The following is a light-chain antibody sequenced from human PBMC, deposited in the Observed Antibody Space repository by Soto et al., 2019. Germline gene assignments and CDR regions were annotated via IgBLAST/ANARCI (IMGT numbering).Light chain of an antibody. Sequence: EIVMTQSPATLSVSPGERATLSGRASQSVSSNLAWYQQKPGQAPKLLIYGASTRTTGIPARFSGSGSGTEVTLTISSLQSEDFAVYYCQQYNNWPPWKFGQVTKVEIK. V-gene: IGKV3-15*01. CDR3: QQYNNWPPWK. CDR2: GAS. CDR1: QSVSSN. J-gene: IGKJ1*01.